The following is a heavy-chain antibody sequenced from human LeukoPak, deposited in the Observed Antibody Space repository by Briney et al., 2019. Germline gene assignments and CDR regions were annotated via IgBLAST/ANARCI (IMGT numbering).Heavy chain of an antibody. CDR3: ARDGPSKHIVVVTARYFDY. CDR2: IYYSGST. V-gene: IGHV4-39*07. D-gene: IGHD2-21*02. J-gene: IGHJ4*02. CDR1: GGCTSSSSYY. Sequence: PSETLTLTCTVSGGCTSSSSYYWGWIRQPPGKGLEWIASIYYSGSTYYNPSLKSRVTMSVDMSKNQFSLKLSSVTAADTAVYYCARDGPSKHIVVVTARYFDYWGQGTLVTVSS.